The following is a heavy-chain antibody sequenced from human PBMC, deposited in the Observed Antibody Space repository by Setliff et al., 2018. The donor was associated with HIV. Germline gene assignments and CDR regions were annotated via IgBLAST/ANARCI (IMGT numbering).Heavy chain of an antibody. D-gene: IGHD3-3*01. J-gene: IGHJ3*02. V-gene: IGHV3-66*01. Sequence: GSLRLSCAASGFTVSSNYMNWVRQAPGKGLEWVSVFYGGGSVFYADSVRGRFTISRDNSKNTLYLQMNSLRAEDTAVYYCATNYDFWSGYYTGAFDIWGQGTMVTVSS. CDR3: ATNYDFWSGYYTGAFDI. CDR2: FYGGGSV. CDR1: GFTVSSNY.